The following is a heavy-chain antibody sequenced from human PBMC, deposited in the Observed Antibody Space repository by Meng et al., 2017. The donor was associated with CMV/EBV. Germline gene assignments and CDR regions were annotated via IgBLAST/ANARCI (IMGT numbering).Heavy chain of an antibody. CDR1: GFTFSSYS. V-gene: IGHV3-21*01. CDR2: FSSSSSYI. J-gene: IGHJ6*02. Sequence: GESLKISCAASGFTFSSYSMNWVRQAPGKGLEWVSSFSSSSSYIYYADSVKDRFTISRDNAKNSLYLQMNSLRAEDTTVYYCARDGSSYGMDVWGQGTTVTVSS. CDR3: ARDGSSYGMDV.